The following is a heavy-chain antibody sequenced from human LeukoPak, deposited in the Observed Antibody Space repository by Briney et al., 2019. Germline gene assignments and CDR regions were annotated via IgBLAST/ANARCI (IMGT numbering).Heavy chain of an antibody. V-gene: IGHV3-53*01. Sequence: GGSVRLSCAASGFTVSSNYMSWVRQAPGKGLEWVSVIYSGGSTYYADSVKGRFTISRDNSKNTLYLQMNSLRAEDTAVYYCARGVEANWVFDYWGQGTLVTVSS. CDR1: GFTVSSNY. J-gene: IGHJ4*02. D-gene: IGHD7-27*01. CDR3: ARGVEANWVFDY. CDR2: IYSGGST.